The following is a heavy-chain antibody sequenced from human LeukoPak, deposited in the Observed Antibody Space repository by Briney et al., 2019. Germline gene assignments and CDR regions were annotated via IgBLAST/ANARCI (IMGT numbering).Heavy chain of an antibody. V-gene: IGHV4-34*01. J-gene: IGHJ1*01. Sequence: SETLSLTCAVYGGSFSGYYWSWIRQPPGKGLEWIGEINHSGSTNYNPSLKSRVTISVDTSKNQFSLKLSSVTAADTAVYYCARAPDYYGSGTVEGCFQHWGQGTLVTVSS. CDR3: ARAPDYYGSGTVEGCFQH. CDR2: INHSGST. D-gene: IGHD3-10*01. CDR1: GGSFSGYY.